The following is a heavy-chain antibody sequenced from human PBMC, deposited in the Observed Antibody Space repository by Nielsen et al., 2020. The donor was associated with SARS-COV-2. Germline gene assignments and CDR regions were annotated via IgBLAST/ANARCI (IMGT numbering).Heavy chain of an antibody. V-gene: IGHV3-49*04. CDR1: GFTFGDYA. Sequence: GESLKISCTASGFTFGDYAMSWVRQAPGKGLEWVGFIRSKAYGGTTEYAASVKGRFTISRDDSKSIAYLQMNSLKTEDTAVYYCARGQQLPDYWGQGTLVTVSS. D-gene: IGHD6-13*01. J-gene: IGHJ4*02. CDR2: IRSKAYGGTT. CDR3: ARGQQLPDY.